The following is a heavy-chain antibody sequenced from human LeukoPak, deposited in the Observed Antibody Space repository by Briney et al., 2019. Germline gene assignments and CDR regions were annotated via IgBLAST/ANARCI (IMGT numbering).Heavy chain of an antibody. CDR2: ISDSGSYT. D-gene: IGHD2-15*01. Sequence: GGSLRLSCAASGFRFGDYFMSWMRQAPGKGLEWVSYISDSGSYTDYADSVKGRFSISRDNAKNSLYLQMNSLRAEDTAVYYCAKEVEVSPGPDYWGQGTLVTVSS. CDR3: AKEVEVSPGPDY. J-gene: IGHJ4*02. V-gene: IGHV3-11*06. CDR1: GFRFGDYF.